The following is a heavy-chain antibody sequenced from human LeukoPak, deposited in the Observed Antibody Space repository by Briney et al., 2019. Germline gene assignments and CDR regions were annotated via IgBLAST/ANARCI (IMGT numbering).Heavy chain of an antibody. CDR2: ISSSSRYI. CDR3: ARDGVLGASSPSYWYFDL. J-gene: IGHJ2*01. CDR1: GFTFSTYT. V-gene: IGHV3-21*01. Sequence: GGSLRLSCAASGFTFSTYTINSVRQAPGKGLEWVSSISSSSRYIYYADSVKGRFTISRDNAKKSLYLQINTLRAEYTAVYYCARDGVLGASSPSYWYFDLWGRGTLVTVSS. D-gene: IGHD1-26*01.